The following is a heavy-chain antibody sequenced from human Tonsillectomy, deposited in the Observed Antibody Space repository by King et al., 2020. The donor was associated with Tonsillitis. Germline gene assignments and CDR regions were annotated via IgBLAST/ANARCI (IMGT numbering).Heavy chain of an antibody. D-gene: IGHD3-3*01. V-gene: IGHV3-48*01. CDR1: GFTFSSYS. J-gene: IGHJ4*02. CDR2: ITSIANSI. Sequence: VQLVESGGGLVQPGGSLRLSCAASGFTFSSYSMNWVRQAPGQGLEGISYITSIANSIYYSDSVRGRFTISSDNPKNSLYLQMNSLRAGDTAVYFCERGVQYFDFRSGYNYLDAGGQGTLVTVS. CDR3: ERGVQYFDFRSGYNYLDA.